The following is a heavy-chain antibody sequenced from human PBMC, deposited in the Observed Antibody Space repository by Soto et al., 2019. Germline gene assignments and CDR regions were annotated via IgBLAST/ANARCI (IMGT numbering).Heavy chain of an antibody. J-gene: IGHJ6*02. CDR3: ARDIPTDYYYYGMDV. Sequence: QVQLQESGPGLVKPSQTLSLTCTVSGGSISSGGYYWSWIRQHPGKGLEWIGYIYYSGRTYYNPSLKSRVTIAVDTSKNQFSLKLSSVTAADTAVYYCARDIPTDYYYYGMDVWGQGTTVTVSS. CDR1: GGSISSGGYY. CDR2: IYYSGRT. V-gene: IGHV4-31*03.